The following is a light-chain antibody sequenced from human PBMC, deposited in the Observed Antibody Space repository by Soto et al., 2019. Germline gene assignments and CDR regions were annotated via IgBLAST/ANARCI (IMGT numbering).Light chain of an antibody. J-gene: IGLJ1*01. CDR2: DVS. Sequence: QSALTQPASVSGSPGQSITISCTGTSSDVGGYNYVSWYQQHRGKAPKLMIYDVSNRPSGVSTRFSGSKSGNTASLTISGLQAEDEADYYCSAYTSSSTLRVFGPGTKVTVL. CDR3: SAYTSSSTLRV. CDR1: SSDVGGYNY. V-gene: IGLV2-14*01.